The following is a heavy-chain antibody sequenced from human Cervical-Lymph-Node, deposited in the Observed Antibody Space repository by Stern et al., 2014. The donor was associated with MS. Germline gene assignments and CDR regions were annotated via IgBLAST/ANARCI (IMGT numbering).Heavy chain of an antibody. J-gene: IGHJ4*02. D-gene: IGHD6-25*01. CDR3: ARRGPAAEIDF. CDR2: IYPRDSDA. CDR1: GYTFTTYW. V-gene: IGHV5-51*01. Sequence: QLVQSGAEVKKPGESLKISCTASGYTFTTYWIGWVRPVSGKGLAWMGIIYPRDSDARPSSSFQGQVPISVDKSVTTAYLQWSSLKASDTAMYDWARRGPAAEIDFWGQGTLVTVSS.